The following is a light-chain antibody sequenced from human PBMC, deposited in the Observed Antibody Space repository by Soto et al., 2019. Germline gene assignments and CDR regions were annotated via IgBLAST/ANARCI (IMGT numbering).Light chain of an antibody. CDR1: QSVLYSSNSKNL. Sequence: DIVMTQSPDSLAVSLGERATINCKSSQSVLYSSNSKNLLAWYQQKPGQSPKLLIYWASTRESGVPDRFSGSRSGTDFTLTISSLQAEDAAVYYCHQYYSTPYTFGQGTKVEIK. CDR3: HQYYSTPYT. V-gene: IGKV4-1*01. CDR2: WAS. J-gene: IGKJ2*01.